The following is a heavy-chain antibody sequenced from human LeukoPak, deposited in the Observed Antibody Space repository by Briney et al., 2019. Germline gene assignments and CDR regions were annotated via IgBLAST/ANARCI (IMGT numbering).Heavy chain of an antibody. CDR2: ISSSGSST. CDR3: SGAHYSSGWHYFGY. CDR1: GFSFSRFS. D-gene: IGHD4-11*01. Sequence: GGSLRLSCAASGFSFSRFSMNWVRQAPGKGLEWVSSISSSGSSTYYADSVKGRFTISRDNAKNTLYLQMNSLRAEDTAVYYCSGAHYSSGWHYFGYWGQGTLVTVSS. V-gene: IGHV3-21*01. J-gene: IGHJ4*02.